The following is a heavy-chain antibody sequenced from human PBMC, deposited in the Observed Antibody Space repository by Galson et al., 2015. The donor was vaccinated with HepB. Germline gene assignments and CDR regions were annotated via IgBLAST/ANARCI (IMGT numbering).Heavy chain of an antibody. D-gene: IGHD2-15*01. CDR1: GYTFTGYY. Sequence: SVKVSCKASGYTFTGYYMHWVRQAPGQGLEWMGRINPNSGGTNYAQKFQGRVTMTRDTSISTAYMELSRLRSDDTAVYYCARYCSGGSCYSPGRNAFDIWGQGTMVTVSS. CDR3: ARYCSGGSCYSPGRNAFDI. V-gene: IGHV1-2*06. J-gene: IGHJ3*02. CDR2: INPNSGGT.